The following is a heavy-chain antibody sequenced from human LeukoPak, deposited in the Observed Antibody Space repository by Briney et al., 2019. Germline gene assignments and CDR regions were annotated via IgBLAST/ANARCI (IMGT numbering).Heavy chain of an antibody. CDR2: IYSRGAT. CDR3: AARDY. J-gene: IGHJ4*02. Sequence: GGSLRLSCAASGFSVSNNYMSWVRQAPGKGLEGVSVIYSRGATYYADSVKGRFTISRDNSKNTLYLQMNSLRVEDTAVYYCAARDYWGQGTLVTVSS. CDR1: GFSVSNNY. V-gene: IGHV3-53*01. D-gene: IGHD3-10*01.